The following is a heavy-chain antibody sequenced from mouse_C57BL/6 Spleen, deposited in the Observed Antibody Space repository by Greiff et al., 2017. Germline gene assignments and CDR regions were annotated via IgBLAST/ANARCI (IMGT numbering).Heavy chain of an antibody. V-gene: IGHV1-5*01. CDR3: TPDYYGSYYYAMDY. D-gene: IGHD1-1*01. CDR1: GYTFTSYW. J-gene: IGHJ4*01. Sequence: EVQLKQSGTVLARPGASVKMSCKTSGYTFTSYWMHWVKQRPGQGLEWIGAIYPGNSDTSYNQKFKGKSKLTAVTSASTAYMELSSLTNEDSAVYYCTPDYYGSYYYAMDYWGQGTSVTVSS. CDR2: IYPGNSDT.